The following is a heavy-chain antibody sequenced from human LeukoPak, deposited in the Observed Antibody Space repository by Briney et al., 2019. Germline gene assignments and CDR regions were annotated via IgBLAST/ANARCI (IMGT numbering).Heavy chain of an antibody. CDR3: AKGMTIQLAKYYFDY. CDR2: ISGSGGST. D-gene: IGHD4/OR15-4a*01. J-gene: IGHJ4*02. CDR1: GFTFSSYA. V-gene: IGHV3-23*01. Sequence: GGSLRLSCAASGFTFSSYAMSWVRQAPGKGLEWVSAISGSGGSTYYADSVKGRFTISRDNSKNTLYLQMNSLRAEDTAVYYRAKGMTIQLAKYYFDYWGQGTLVTVSS.